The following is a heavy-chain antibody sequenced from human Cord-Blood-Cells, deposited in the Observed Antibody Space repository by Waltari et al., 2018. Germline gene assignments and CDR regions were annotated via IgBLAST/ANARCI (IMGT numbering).Heavy chain of an antibody. CDR1: GGSISSGGYY. V-gene: IGHV4-31*03. D-gene: IGHD7-27*01. CDR3: ARVGSPRTGEVDY. CDR2: IYYSGST. Sequence: QVQLQESGPGLVKPSQTLSLTCTVSGGSISSGGYYWSWIRQHPGKGLEWIGYIYYSGSTYHNPSLKSRVTISVDTSKNQFPLKLSSGTAADTAVYYCARVGSPRTGEVDYWGQGTLVTVSS. J-gene: IGHJ4*02.